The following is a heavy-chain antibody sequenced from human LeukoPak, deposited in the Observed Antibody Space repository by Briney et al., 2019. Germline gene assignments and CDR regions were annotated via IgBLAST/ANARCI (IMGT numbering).Heavy chain of an antibody. CDR2: IYYSGST. Sequence: PSQTLSLTCTVSVGSISSYYWSWIRQPPRKGLEWIGYIYYSGSTNYNPSLKSRVTISVDTSKNQFSLKLSSVTAADTAVYYCARVPLPYCTNGVCNYYYYMDVWGKGTTVTVSS. D-gene: IGHD2-8*01. CDR3: ARVPLPYCTNGVCNYYYYMDV. J-gene: IGHJ6*03. V-gene: IGHV4-59*12. CDR1: VGSISSYY.